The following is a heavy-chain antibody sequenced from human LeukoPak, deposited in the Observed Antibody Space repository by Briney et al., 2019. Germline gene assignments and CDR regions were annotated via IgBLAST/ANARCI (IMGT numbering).Heavy chain of an antibody. J-gene: IGHJ4*02. CDR2: IRYDGSNK. CDR3: AKDYSNYLAYFDY. CDR1: GFTFSSYG. V-gene: IGHV3-30*02. Sequence: GGSLRLSCAASGFTFSSYGMHWVRQAPGKGLEWVAFIRYDGSNKYYADSVKGRFTISRDNSKNTLYLQMNSPRAEDTAVYYCAKDYSNYLAYFDYWGQGTLVTVSS. D-gene: IGHD4-11*01.